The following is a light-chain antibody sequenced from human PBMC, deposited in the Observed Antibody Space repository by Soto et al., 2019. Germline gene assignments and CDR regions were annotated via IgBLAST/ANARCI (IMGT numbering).Light chain of an antibody. J-gene: IGLJ1*01. CDR2: GNS. Sequence: QYVLTQPPSVSGAPGQRVTISCTGSSSNIGAGYDVHWYQQLPGTAPKHLIYGNSNRPSGVPDRFSGSKSGTSASLAITGLQAEDEADYYCQSYDNSLSGSGVFGTGTKLTVL. CDR3: QSYDNSLSGSGV. V-gene: IGLV1-40*01. CDR1: SSNIGAGYD.